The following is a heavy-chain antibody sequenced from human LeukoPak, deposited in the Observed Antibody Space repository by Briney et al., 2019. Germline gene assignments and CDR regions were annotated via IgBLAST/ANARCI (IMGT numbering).Heavy chain of an antibody. CDR1: GFTFSNYA. Sequence: GGSLRLSCAASGFTFSNYAFHWVRQAPGKGLECVSVISSNGGSTYYATSVKGRFTISRDNSENTLLLHMGSLRVEDMAVYYCARGTAARREESYYYSYMDVWGKGTTVTVSS. CDR3: ARGTAARREESYYYSYMDV. CDR2: ISSNGGST. J-gene: IGHJ6*03. V-gene: IGHV3-64*01. D-gene: IGHD6-6*01.